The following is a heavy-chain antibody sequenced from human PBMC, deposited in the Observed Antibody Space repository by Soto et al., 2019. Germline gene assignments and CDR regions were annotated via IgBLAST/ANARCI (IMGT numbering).Heavy chain of an antibody. V-gene: IGHV4-30-4*01. CDR2: IYYSGST. CDR1: GGSISSGDYY. D-gene: IGHD3-3*01. J-gene: IGHJ4*02. CDR3: ARREFWSGFDY. Sequence: PSETLSLTCTVSGGSISSGDYYWSWIRQPPGKGLEWIGYIYYSGSTYYNPSLKSRVTISVDTSKNQFSLKLSSVTAADTAVYYCARREFWSGFDYWGQGTLVTVSS.